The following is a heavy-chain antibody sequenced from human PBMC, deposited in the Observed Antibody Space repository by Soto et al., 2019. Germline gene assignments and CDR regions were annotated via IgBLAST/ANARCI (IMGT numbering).Heavy chain of an antibody. D-gene: IGHD6-13*01. J-gene: IGHJ4*02. CDR2: MNPNSGNT. Sequence: QGKLVQSGAEVKNPGASVKVSCKASGDTFTSYDINWVRQATGKGLEGMGWMNPNSGNTGYAQKFQVRVTITRNPSISTAYLELSSLRSEDTAVYYCAREHSSSGRFDYWGQGTLVTVSS. V-gene: IGHV1-8*01. CDR3: AREHSSSGRFDY. CDR1: GDTFTSYD.